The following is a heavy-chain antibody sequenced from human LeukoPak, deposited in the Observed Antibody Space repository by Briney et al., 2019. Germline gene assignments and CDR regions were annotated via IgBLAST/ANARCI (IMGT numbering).Heavy chain of an antibody. CDR1: GGSFSGYY. J-gene: IGHJ4*02. CDR3: ARRGSNHGGDPL. CDR2: INLGGST. V-gene: IGHV4-34*01. D-gene: IGHD2-21*02. Sequence: SETLSLTCAVYGGSFSGYYWSWIRQPPGEGLEWIGEINLGGSTNYYPSLKSRITISVDASKNQVSLKLSSVTAADTAVYFCARRGSNHGGDPLWGQGTLVTVSS.